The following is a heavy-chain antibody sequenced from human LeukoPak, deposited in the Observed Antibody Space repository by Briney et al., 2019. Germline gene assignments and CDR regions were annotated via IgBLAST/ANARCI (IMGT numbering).Heavy chain of an antibody. V-gene: IGHV3-33*08. CDR1: GFTFSSYG. CDR3: ARDRKSVPLYYFDY. J-gene: IGHJ4*02. Sequence: PGGSLRLSCAASGFTFSSYGMHWVRQAPGKGLEWVAVIWYDGSNKYYADSVKGRFTISRDNSKNTLYLQMNSLRAEDTAVYYCARDRKSVPLYYFDYWGQGTLVTVSS. CDR2: IWYDGSNK. D-gene: IGHD2-2*01.